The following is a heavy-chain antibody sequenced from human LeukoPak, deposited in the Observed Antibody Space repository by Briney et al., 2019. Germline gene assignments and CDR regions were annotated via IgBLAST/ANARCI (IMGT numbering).Heavy chain of an antibody. CDR1: GYSIRSDSY. J-gene: IGHJ5*02. CDR3: ARNATVIRALRFLERGGWFDP. CDR2: ISHTGST. Sequence: NPSETPSLTCDVSGYSIRSDSYWGWVRQPPGKGLEWIASISHTGSTYYNPSLKSRVTMSVDTSKNQFSLNLSSVTAADTAVYYCARNATVIRALRFLERGGWFDPWGQGTLVTVSS. V-gene: IGHV4-38-2*01. D-gene: IGHD3-3*01.